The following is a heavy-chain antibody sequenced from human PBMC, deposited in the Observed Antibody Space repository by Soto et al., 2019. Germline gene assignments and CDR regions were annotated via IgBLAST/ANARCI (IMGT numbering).Heavy chain of an antibody. J-gene: IGHJ6*02. CDR2: TYYRSKWYN. V-gene: IGHV6-1*01. D-gene: IGHD6-13*01. Sequence: PSPTLSLTCAISGDSVSSNSAAWNWIRQSPSRGLEWLGRTYYRSKWYNDYAVSVKSRITINPDTSKNQFSLQLNSVTPEDTAVYYCARDPGTLGMAAAHYYYYGMDVWGQGTTVTVSS. CDR1: GDSVSSNSAA. CDR3: ARDPGTLGMAAAHYYYYGMDV.